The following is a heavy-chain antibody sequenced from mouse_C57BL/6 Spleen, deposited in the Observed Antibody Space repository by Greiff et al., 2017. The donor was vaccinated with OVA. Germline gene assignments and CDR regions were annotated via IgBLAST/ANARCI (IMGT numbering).Heavy chain of an antibody. J-gene: IGHJ2*01. CDR1: GYTFTDYD. D-gene: IGHD3-3*01. V-gene: IGHV1-15*01. CDR2: IYPETVGT. Sequence: QVQLKQSGPELVRPGASVTLSCKASGYTFTDYDIHWVKQRPVQGLEWIGAIYPETVGTAYNQKFKGKATLTADKSSSTAYMELRSLTSEDSAVYYGAGRAFSRWGQGTTLTVAS. CDR3: AGRAFSR.